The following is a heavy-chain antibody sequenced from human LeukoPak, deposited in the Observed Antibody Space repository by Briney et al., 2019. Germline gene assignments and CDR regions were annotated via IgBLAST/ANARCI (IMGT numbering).Heavy chain of an antibody. J-gene: IGHJ4*02. V-gene: IGHV3-30-3*01. D-gene: IGHD1-26*01. Sequence: ERSLRLSCAASGFTFSRNAMHWVRQAPGKGLEWVAAISDDGTNKYYADSVKGRLTISRDNSKNTLYLQMNSLRDEDTAVYYCGRGGSGSYFDYWGQGTLVTVSS. CDR3: GRGGSGSYFDY. CDR2: ISDDGTNK. CDR1: GFTFSRNA.